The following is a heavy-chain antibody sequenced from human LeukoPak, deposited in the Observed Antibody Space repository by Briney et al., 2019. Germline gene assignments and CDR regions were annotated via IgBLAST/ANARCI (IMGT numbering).Heavy chain of an antibody. CDR1: GGTFSSYA. CDR3: ARGLGYDSSGYYSP. CDR2: IIPIFGTA. D-gene: IGHD3-22*01. V-gene: IGHV1-69*05. J-gene: IGHJ5*02. Sequence: ASVKVSCKASGGTFSSYAISWVRQAPGQGLEWMGRIIPIFGTANYAQKFQGRVTITTDESTSTAYMELSSLRSEDTAVYYCARGLGYDSSGYYSPWGHGTLVTVSS.